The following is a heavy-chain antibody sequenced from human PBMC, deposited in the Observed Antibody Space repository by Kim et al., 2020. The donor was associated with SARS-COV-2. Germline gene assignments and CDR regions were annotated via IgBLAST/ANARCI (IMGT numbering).Heavy chain of an antibody. Sequence: GGSLRLSCVASGFTFGRFAMHWVRQIPGKGLEWVSVMIRNSRSTRYADSVKGRFTISRENSKNTLYLQMKSLRAEDTALYSCSRGPYASITGHLYFDY. CDR1: GFTFGRFA. V-gene: IGHV3-9*01. J-gene: IGHJ4*01. D-gene: IGHD3-10*01. CDR3: SRGPYASITGHLYFDY. CDR2: MIRNSRST.